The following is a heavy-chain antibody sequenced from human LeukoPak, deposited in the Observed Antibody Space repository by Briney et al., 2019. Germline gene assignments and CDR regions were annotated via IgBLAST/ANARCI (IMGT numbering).Heavy chain of an antibody. CDR1: GGSTSSYY. D-gene: IGHD3-3*01. J-gene: IGHJ4*02. Sequence: SETLSLTCTVSGGSTSSYYWSWIRQPSGKRLEWIGHIYYSGSTNYNPSLKSRVTISVDTSKNQFSLKLSSVTAADTAVYYCASRSSIWSGYQDTLYYFDSWGQGTLVTVSS. CDR3: ASRSSIWSGYQDTLYYFDS. V-gene: IGHV4-59*01. CDR2: IYYSGST.